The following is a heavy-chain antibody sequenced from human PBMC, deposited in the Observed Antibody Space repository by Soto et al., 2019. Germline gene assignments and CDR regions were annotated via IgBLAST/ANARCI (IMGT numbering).Heavy chain of an antibody. CDR2: VSDDGSKT. CDR3: AREVYYDFWSGFNTHPYSFDD. D-gene: IGHD3-3*01. CDR1: GFTFSRHT. V-gene: IGHV3-30-3*01. Sequence: QVQLVESGGGVVQPGRSLRLSCAASGFTFSRHTMHWVRQAPGKGLEWVAAVSDDGSKTYYADSVKGRFTISRDNSKNTLYLQMNSLSSEDTAVHPCAREVYYDFWSGFNTHPYSFDDWGQGTLVTVSS. J-gene: IGHJ4*02.